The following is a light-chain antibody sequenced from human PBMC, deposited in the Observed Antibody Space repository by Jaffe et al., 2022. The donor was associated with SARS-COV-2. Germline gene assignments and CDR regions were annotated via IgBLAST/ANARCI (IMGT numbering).Light chain of an antibody. CDR1: QSVGSN. J-gene: IGKJ1*01. CDR2: RAS. V-gene: IGKV3-15*01. Sequence: EIVMTQSPATLSVSPGERATLSCRASQSVGSNLAWYQQKPGQAPRLLIYRASTRATGIPARFSGSGSGTEFTLTISSLQSEDFAVYYCQQFDTWPRTFGQGTKVEVK. CDR3: QQFDTWPRT.